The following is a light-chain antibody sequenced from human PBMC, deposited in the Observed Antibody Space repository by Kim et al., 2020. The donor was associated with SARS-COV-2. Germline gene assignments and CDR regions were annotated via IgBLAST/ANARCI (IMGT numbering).Light chain of an antibody. CDR2: RDG. Sequence: SYELTQPLSASVALGQTARITCGGNNIGSKNVHWYQQKPGQAPVLVIYRDGDRPSGIPERFSGSNSGNTATLTISRAQAGDEADYYCQVWDSSPVVFGGG. V-gene: IGLV3-9*01. J-gene: IGLJ2*01. CDR1: NIGSKN. CDR3: QVWDSSPVV.